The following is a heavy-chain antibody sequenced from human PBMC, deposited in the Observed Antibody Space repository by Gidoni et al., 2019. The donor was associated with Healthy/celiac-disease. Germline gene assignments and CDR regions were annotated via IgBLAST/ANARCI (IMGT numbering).Heavy chain of an antibody. J-gene: IGHJ6*02. CDR1: VFTYSDYY. V-gene: IGHV3-11*05. D-gene: IGHD2-15*01. CDR3: ARPYCSGGSCYGMDV. Sequence: QVQLVESGGGLVKPGGSAQLSCAASVFTYSDYYMNWIRQAPGKGLGWVSYISSSSSYTNYADSVKGRFTISRDNAKNSLYLQMNSLRAEDTAVYYCARPYCSGGSCYGMDVWGQGTTVTVSS. CDR2: ISSSSSYT.